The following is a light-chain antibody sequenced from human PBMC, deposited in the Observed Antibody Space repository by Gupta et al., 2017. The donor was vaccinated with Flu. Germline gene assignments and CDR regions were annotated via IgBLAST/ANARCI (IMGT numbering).Light chain of an antibody. V-gene: IGKV3-11*01. CDR2: DAS. CDR1: RSVSSY. CDR3: QQSSDWPPLT. Sequence: EIVLTQSPATLSLSPGERVTLSCRASRSVSSYLAWYQQKPGQAPRLLIYDASKRATGIPARFSGSGYGTTLTLTISSLEHEDFAFYYCQQSSDWPPLTFGGGTKVEIK. J-gene: IGKJ4*01.